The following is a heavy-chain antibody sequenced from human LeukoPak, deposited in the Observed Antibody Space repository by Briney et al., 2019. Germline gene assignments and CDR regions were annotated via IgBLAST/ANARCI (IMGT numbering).Heavy chain of an antibody. D-gene: IGHD4-17*01. CDR3: ARGSVTPDAGY. V-gene: IGHV4-39*07. J-gene: IGHJ4*02. Sequence: GSLRLSCAASGFTFSTYWMYWVRQVPGKGLEWIGSIYYSGSTYYNPSLKSRVTISVDTSKNQFSLKLSSVTAADTAVYYCARGSVTPDAGYWGPGTLVTVSS. CDR1: GFTFSTYW. CDR2: IYYSGST.